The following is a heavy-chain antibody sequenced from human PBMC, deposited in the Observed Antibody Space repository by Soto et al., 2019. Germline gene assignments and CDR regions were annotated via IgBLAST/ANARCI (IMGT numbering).Heavy chain of an antibody. D-gene: IGHD2-2*01. Sequence: PGGSLRLSCAASGFTFSGSAMHWVRQASGKGLEWGGRIRSKANSYATAYAASVKGRFTISRDDSKNTAYLQMNSLKTEDTAVYYCTTRGRAYCSSTSCPGYYYYGMDVWGQGTTVTVSS. CDR2: IRSKANSYAT. J-gene: IGHJ6*02. CDR1: GFTFSGSA. CDR3: TTRGRAYCSSTSCPGYYYYGMDV. V-gene: IGHV3-73*01.